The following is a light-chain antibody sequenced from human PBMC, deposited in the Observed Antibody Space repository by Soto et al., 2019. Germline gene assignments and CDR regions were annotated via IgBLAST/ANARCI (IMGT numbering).Light chain of an antibody. CDR1: QSVSSD. CDR3: QQCNNWPLIS. Sequence: IVMTQSPSTLSVSPGERATLSCRASQSVSSDLAWYHQKPGQAPRLLIYGASTRATGVPDRFSGSGFGTELTLTISSLQSEDFALYYCQQCNNWPLISSAQRSRLAI. V-gene: IGKV3-15*01. J-gene: IGKJ5*01. CDR2: GAS.